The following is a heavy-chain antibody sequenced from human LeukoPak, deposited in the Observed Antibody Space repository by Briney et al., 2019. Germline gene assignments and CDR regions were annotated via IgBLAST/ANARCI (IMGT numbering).Heavy chain of an antibody. D-gene: IGHD1-14*01. CDR1: GYIFSVYA. CDR2: INTNTRNP. CDR3: ARDYTIAVGTTTYLQH. V-gene: IGHV7-4-1*02. J-gene: IGHJ1*01. Sequence: ASVKVSCKASGYIFSVYALIWVRQAPGQGLELMGWINTNTRNPTYAQGFTGRFVFSLDTSVSTAYLQISSLKAEDTAVYYCARDYTIAVGTTTYLQHWGQGTLVTVSS.